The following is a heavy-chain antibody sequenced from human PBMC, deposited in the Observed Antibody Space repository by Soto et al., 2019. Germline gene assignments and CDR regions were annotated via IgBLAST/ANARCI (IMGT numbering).Heavy chain of an antibody. D-gene: IGHD1-26*01. Sequence: SETLSLTCALYGRSFSGYYWSWISQPPGKGLEWIGEINHSGSTNYNPSLKSRVTISVDTSKNQFSLKLSSVTAADTAVYYCARTPTGGSSLFYYFDYWGQGTLVTVSS. V-gene: IGHV4-34*01. CDR2: INHSGST. J-gene: IGHJ4*02. CDR3: ARTPTGGSSLFYYFDY. CDR1: GRSFSGYY.